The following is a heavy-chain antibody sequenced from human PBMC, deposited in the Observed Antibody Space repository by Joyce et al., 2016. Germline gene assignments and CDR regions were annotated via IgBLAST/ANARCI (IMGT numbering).Heavy chain of an antibody. CDR2: IKQDGSEQ. D-gene: IGHD3-10*01. CDR1: GFVFSNYY. Sequence: EVQLVESGGGLVQPGGSLRLSCAASGFVFSNYYMTWVRQAPGKGLEWVANIKQDGSEQFYEDAVKARFTISRDNAKNSLYLQMHSLRAEDTAVYYCVREGLIFTGRGVVDDASDVWGQGTLV. V-gene: IGHV3-7*03. J-gene: IGHJ3*01. CDR3: VREGLIFTGRGVVDDASDV.